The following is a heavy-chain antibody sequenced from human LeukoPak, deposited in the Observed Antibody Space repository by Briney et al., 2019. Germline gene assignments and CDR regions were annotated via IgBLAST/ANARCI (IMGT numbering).Heavy chain of an antibody. CDR2: IYTSGST. CDR3: AGEGTTFSSFDY. CDR1: GGSISSGSYY. Sequence: SETLSLTCTVSGGSISSGSYYWSWIRQPAGKGLEWIGRIYTSGSTNYNPSLKSRVTISVDTSKNQFSLKLNSVIATDTAVYYCAGEGTTFSSFDYWGQGTLVTVSS. D-gene: IGHD1-1*01. J-gene: IGHJ4*02. V-gene: IGHV4-61*02.